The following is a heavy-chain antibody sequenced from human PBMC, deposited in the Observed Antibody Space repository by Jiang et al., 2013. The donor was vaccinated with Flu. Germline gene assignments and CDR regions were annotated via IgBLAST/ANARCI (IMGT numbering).Heavy chain of an antibody. CDR3: TRHERVLNCFDP. V-gene: IGHV4-59*01. D-gene: IGHD3-3*01. CDR2: IYYSGST. J-gene: IGHJ5*02. CDR1: GGSISSYY. Sequence: LLKPSETLSLTCTVSGGSISSYYWSWIRQPPGKGLEWIGYIYYSGSTNYNPSLKSRVTISVDTSKNQFSLKLSSVTAADTAVYYCTRHERVLNCFDPWGQGTLVTVSS.